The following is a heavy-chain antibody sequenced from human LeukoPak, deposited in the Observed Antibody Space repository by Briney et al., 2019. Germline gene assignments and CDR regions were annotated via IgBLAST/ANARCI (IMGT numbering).Heavy chain of an antibody. Sequence: GGSLRLSCVTSGFTFSDTWMSWVRQAPGKGLEWVGRIKRKVDDETKNYAAPVRGRFTISRDDSKNTVYLKMDSLRTEDTAVYYCTADTFESSRYSHDYWGQETLVTVSS. CDR2: IKRKVDDETK. CDR3: TADTFESSRYSHDY. V-gene: IGHV3-15*01. D-gene: IGHD3-22*01. J-gene: IGHJ4*02. CDR1: GFTFSDTW.